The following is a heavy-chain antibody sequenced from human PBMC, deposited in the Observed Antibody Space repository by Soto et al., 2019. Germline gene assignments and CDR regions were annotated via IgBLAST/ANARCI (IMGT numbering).Heavy chain of an antibody. CDR2: ISSSSSYI. J-gene: IGHJ5*02. CDR3: ARDVTSSGCYYLNAGGFDP. D-gene: IGHD3-22*01. V-gene: IGHV3-21*01. Sequence: EVQLVESGGGLVKPGGSLRLSCAASGFTFSSYSMNWVRQAPGKGLEWVSSISSSSSYIYYADSVKGRFTISRDNAKNALDLQMNRLRAEDTAVYYCARDVTSSGCYYLNAGGFDPWGQGTLVTVSS. CDR1: GFTFSSYS.